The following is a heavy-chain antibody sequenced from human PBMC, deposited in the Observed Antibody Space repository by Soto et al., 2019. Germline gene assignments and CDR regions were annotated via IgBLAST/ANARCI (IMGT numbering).Heavy chain of an antibody. CDR3: ARHQRFGGLAPFDY. CDR2: IYYSGST. J-gene: IGHJ4*02. CDR1: GGSISSSSYY. V-gene: IGHV4-39*01. Sequence: QLQLQESGPGLVKPSETLSLTCTVSGGSISSSSYYWGWIRQPPGKGLEWIGSIYYSGSTYYNPSLKSRVTISVDTSKNQFSLKLSSVTAADTAVYYCARHQRFGGLAPFDYWGQGTLVTVSS. D-gene: IGHD3-10*01.